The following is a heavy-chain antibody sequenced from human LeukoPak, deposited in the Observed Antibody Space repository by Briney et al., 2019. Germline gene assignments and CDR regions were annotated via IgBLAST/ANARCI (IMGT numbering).Heavy chain of an antibody. CDR3: ARRLSAHTTFDS. J-gene: IGHJ4*02. V-gene: IGHV4-31*03. D-gene: IGHD1-1*01. CDR2: IYYSGNT. CDR1: GGSLSSGGSY. Sequence: SETLSLTCTVSGGSLSSGGSYWSWIRQYPGKGLEWIRYIYYSGNTYYNPSLKSRLTISIERSANQFSLRLSSVTAADTAVYYCARRLSAHTTFDSWGQGTLVTVSS.